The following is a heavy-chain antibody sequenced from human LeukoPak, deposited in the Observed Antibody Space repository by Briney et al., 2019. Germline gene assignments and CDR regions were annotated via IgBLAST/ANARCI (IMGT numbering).Heavy chain of an antibody. CDR3: ASVGDFWSGYYN. CDR1: GGSFSGYY. V-gene: IGHV4-34*01. J-gene: IGHJ4*02. D-gene: IGHD3-3*01. CDR2: INHSGST. Sequence: SETLSLTCAVYGGSFSGYYWSWIRQPPGKGLEWIGEINHSGSTNYNPSLKSRVTISVDTSKNQFSLKLSSVTAADTAVYYCASVGDFWSGYYNWGQGTLVTVSP.